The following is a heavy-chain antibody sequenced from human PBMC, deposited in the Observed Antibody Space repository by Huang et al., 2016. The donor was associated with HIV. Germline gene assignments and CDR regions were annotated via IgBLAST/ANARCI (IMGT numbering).Heavy chain of an antibody. V-gene: IGHV1-18*01. Sequence: QAQLMQSGPEVKKPGASVKVSCKTSGYSFTDYGITWVRQAPGQGPEWVGWISAFNGDTEKAQRLHGRVNLTTDTATSMAYMELRSLRFDDTAVYFCARDPKYHRIGYYRQRRGIDVWGQGTMVSVSS. J-gene: IGHJ3*01. D-gene: IGHD3-22*01. CDR3: ARDPKYHRIGYYRQRRGIDV. CDR2: ISAFNGDT. CDR1: GYSFTDYG.